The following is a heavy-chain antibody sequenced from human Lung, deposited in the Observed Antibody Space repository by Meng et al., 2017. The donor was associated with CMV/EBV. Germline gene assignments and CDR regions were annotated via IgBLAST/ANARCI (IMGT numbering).Heavy chain of an antibody. CDR1: GGSFSGYY. Sequence: SETLSLXXAVYGGSFSGYYWSWIRQPPGKGLEWIGEINHSGSTNYNPSLKSRVTISVDTSKNQFSLKLSSVTAADTAVYYCARGGFTYDFWSGYDFDYWGQGTLVXVSS. CDR3: ARGGFTYDFWSGYDFDY. CDR2: INHSGST. J-gene: IGHJ4*02. V-gene: IGHV4-34*01. D-gene: IGHD3-3*01.